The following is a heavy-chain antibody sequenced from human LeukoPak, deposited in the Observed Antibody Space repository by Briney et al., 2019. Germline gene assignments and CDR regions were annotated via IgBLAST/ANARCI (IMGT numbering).Heavy chain of an antibody. CDR2: INHSGST. CDR3: ARPTYCSSTSCYPNWFDP. D-gene: IGHD2-2*01. CDR1: GGSISGGDYY. V-gene: IGHV4-30-4*08. J-gene: IGHJ5*02. Sequence: PSQTLSLTCTASGGSISGGDYYWSWIRQPPGKGLEWIGEINHSGSTNYNPSLKSRVTISVDTSKNQFSLKLSSVTAADTAVYYCARPTYCSSTSCYPNWFDPWGQGTLVTVSS.